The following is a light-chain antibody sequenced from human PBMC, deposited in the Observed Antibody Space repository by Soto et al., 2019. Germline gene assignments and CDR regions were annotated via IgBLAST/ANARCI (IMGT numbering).Light chain of an antibody. CDR2: GAS. J-gene: IGKJ1*01. CDR1: QSVSSSS. V-gene: IGKV3-20*01. Sequence: DMVLTRSPGTLSLSPGERATLSCRARQSVSSSSLAWYQQKPGQAPSLLIYGASSRATCIPDRFSGRGSGSGLVLTISRLEPEDFPVYYCHQYGSSPPWTFGQANKVEIK. CDR3: HQYGSSPPWT.